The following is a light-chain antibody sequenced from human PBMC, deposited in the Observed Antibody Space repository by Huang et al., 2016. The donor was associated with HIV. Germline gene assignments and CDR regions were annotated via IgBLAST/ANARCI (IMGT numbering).Light chain of an antibody. CDR3: QKYDSAPRT. Sequence: DIQVTQSPSSLSASVGDRVTITCRASLGIGNSLAWYQQRPGKVPKLLIYAASTLQPGVPSRFSGRGSGTDFTLAISSLQPEDVATYYCQKYDSAPRTFGQGTKVEIE. V-gene: IGKV1-27*01. CDR1: LGIGNS. CDR2: AAS. J-gene: IGKJ1*01.